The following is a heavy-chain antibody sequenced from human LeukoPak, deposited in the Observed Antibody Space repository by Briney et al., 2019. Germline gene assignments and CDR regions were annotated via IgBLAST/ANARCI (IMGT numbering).Heavy chain of an antibody. CDR1: GFTFSSYA. Sequence: GGSLRLSCAASGFTFSSYAMSWVRQAPGKGLEWVSAISGSGAATFYADSVKGRFTISRDNSKNTLYLQMNNLRAEDTAVYYCAKGQRFYGEYYFDYWGQGILVTVSS. CDR3: AKGQRFYGEYYFDY. V-gene: IGHV3-23*01. J-gene: IGHJ4*02. CDR2: ISGSGAAT. D-gene: IGHD4-17*01.